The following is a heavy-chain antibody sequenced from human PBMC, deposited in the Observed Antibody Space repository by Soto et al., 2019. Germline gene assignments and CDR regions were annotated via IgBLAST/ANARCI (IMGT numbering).Heavy chain of an antibody. J-gene: IGHJ6*02. CDR2: IYYSGST. D-gene: IGHD2-2*01. CDR3: ARLQGYCIRTSCSGYYAMDV. Sequence: KTSETVSLTCTVSSGCISSSSYTWGWIRQPPGKGLEWIGSIYYSGSTYYNPSLKSRITVSVDTSKNQFSLNLSSVTAADTAVYYCARLQGYCIRTSCSGYYAMDVWGQGTTVT. V-gene: IGHV4-39*01. CDR1: SGCISSSSYT.